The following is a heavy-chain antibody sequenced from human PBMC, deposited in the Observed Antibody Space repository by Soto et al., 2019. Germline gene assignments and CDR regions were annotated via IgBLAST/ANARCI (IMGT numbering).Heavy chain of an antibody. J-gene: IGHJ6*02. D-gene: IGHD1-1*01. V-gene: IGHV4-31*03. CDR2: IYYSGST. Sequence: ASETLSLTCTVSGGSISSGGYYWSWIRQHPGKGLEWIGYIYYSGSTYYNPSLKSRVTISVDTSKNQFSLKLSSVTAADTAVYYCASHRYPNYYGMDVWGQGTTVTVSS. CDR1: GGSISSGGYY. CDR3: ASHRYPNYYGMDV.